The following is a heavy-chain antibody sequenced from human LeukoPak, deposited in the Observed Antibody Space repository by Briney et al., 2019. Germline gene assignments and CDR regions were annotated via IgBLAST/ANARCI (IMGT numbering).Heavy chain of an antibody. CDR1: GYSFTSYW. J-gene: IGHJ4*02. Sequence: GESLKISCKGFGYSFTSYWIGWVRQMPGKGLEWMGIIYPGDSDTRYSPSFQGQVTISADKSISTAYLQWGSLKASDTAMYYCARHVGSGWSTFDYWGQGTLVTVSS. CDR2: IYPGDSDT. CDR3: ARHVGSGWSTFDY. V-gene: IGHV5-51*01. D-gene: IGHD6-19*01.